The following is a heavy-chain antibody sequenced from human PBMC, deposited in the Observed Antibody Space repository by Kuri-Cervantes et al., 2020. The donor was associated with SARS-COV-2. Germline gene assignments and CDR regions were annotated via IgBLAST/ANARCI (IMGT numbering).Heavy chain of an antibody. D-gene: IGHD3-3*01. J-gene: IGHJ4*02. CDR3: ARKRNNYDFWSGPIYYFDY. CDR1: GFTFSSYW. Sequence: GGSLRLSCAASGFTFSSYWMSWVRQAPGKGLEWVANIKQDGSEKYYVGSVKGRFTISRDNAKNSLYLQMNSLRAEDTAVYYCARKRNNYDFWSGPIYYFDYWGQGTLVTVSS. CDR2: IKQDGSEK. V-gene: IGHV3-7*01.